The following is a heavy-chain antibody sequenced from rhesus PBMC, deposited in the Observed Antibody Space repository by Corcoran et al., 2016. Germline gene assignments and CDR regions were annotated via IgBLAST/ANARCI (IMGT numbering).Heavy chain of an antibody. CDR2: VDPEHVEA. V-gene: IGHV1-111*02. J-gene: IGHJ4*01. Sequence: EVQLVQSGAEVKKPGASVQISCKASGYTFTDYYLHWVRQAPGNGLEWMGRVDPEHVEAIPSQAFQDRDTITADTPTDPAYMELSRLRSEATAVYYCATQGSGGDWGQDVLVTVSS. D-gene: IGHD2-39*02. CDR1: GYTFTDYY. CDR3: ATQGSGGD.